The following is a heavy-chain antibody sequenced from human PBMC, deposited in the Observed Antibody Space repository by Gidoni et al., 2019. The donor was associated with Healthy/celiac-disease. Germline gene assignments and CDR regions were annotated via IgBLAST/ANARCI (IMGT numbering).Heavy chain of an antibody. CDR2: IRSKAYGGTT. CDR1: GFTFGDYA. Sequence: RLSCTASGFTFGDYAMSWFRQAPGKGLEWVGFIRSKAYGGTTEYAASVKGRFTISRDDSKSIAYLQMNSLKTEDTAVYYCTRTVGATDYYYYGMDVWGQGTTVTVSS. CDR3: TRTVGATDYYYYGMDV. V-gene: IGHV3-49*03. J-gene: IGHJ6*02. D-gene: IGHD1-26*01.